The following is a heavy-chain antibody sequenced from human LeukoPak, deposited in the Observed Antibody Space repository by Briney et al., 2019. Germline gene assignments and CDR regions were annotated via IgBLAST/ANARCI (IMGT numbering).Heavy chain of an antibody. D-gene: IGHD3-3*01. CDR2: IWYDGSNK. CDR3: AREGATVTYYDYYFDY. Sequence: GGSLRLSCAASGFTFSSYGMHWVRQAPGKGLEWVAVIWYDGSNKYYVDSVKGRFTISRDNSKNTLYLQMNSLRAEDTAVYYCAREGATVTYYDYYFDYWGQGTLVTVSS. J-gene: IGHJ4*02. V-gene: IGHV3-33*08. CDR1: GFTFSSYG.